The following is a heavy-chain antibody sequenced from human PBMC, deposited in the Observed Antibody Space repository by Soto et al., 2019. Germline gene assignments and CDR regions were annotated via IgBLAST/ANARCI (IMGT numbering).Heavy chain of an antibody. J-gene: IGHJ2*01. Sequence: ASVKVSCKASGGTFSSYAISWVRQAPGQGLEWMGRIIPILGIANYAQKFQGRVTITADKSTSTAYMELSSLRSEDTAVYYCARDIGSIAARPATNHHWYFDLWGRGTLVTVSS. CDR1: GGTFSSYA. CDR2: IIPILGIA. D-gene: IGHD6-6*01. V-gene: IGHV1-69*04. CDR3: ARDIGSIAARPATNHHWYFDL.